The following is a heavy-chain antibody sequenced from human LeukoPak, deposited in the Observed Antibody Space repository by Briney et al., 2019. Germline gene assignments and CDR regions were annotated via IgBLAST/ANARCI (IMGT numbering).Heavy chain of an antibody. V-gene: IGHV3-21*01. CDR2: ISSSSSYI. D-gene: IGHD5-24*01. CDR3: ASLTYNSRAPQFL. J-gene: IGHJ3*01. CDR1: GFTFSSYS. Sequence: KPGGSLRLSCAASGFTFSSYSMNWVRQAPGKGLEWVSSISSSSSYIYYADSVKGRFTISRDNAKNSLYLQMNSLRAEDTAVYYCASLTYNSRAPQFLWGQGTMVTVSS.